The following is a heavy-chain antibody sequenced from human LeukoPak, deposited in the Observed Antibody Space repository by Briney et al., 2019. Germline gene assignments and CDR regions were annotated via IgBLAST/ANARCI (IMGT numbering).Heavy chain of an antibody. Sequence: GGSLRLSCAASGFTFSSYAMHWVRQAPGKGLEWVAVISYDGSNKYYADSVKGRFTISRDNSKNTLYLQMNSLRAEDTAVYYCASYRFTMVRGVPSLPYWGQGTLVTVSS. CDR3: ASYRFTMVRGVPSLPY. D-gene: IGHD3-10*01. V-gene: IGHV3-30-3*01. CDR2: ISYDGSNK. J-gene: IGHJ4*02. CDR1: GFTFSSYA.